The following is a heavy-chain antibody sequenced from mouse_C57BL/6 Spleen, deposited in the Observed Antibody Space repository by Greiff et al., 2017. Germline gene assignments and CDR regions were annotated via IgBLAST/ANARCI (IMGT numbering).Heavy chain of an antibody. Sequence: VKLQQPGAELVKPGASVKMSCKASGYTFTSYWITWVKRRPGQGLEWIGDIYPGSGSTNYNEKFKSKATLTVDTSSSTAYMQLSSLTSEDSAVYYCAREEPYGSSYFDYWGQGTTLTVSS. D-gene: IGHD1-1*01. CDR3: AREEPYGSSYFDY. CDR1: GYTFTSYW. V-gene: IGHV1-55*01. CDR2: IYPGSGST. J-gene: IGHJ2*01.